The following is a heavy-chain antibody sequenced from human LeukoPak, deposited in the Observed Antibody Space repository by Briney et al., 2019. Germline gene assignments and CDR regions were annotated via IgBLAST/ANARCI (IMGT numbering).Heavy chain of an antibody. CDR3: ASFGYCSGGSCYSYYYYGMDV. J-gene: IGHJ6*02. CDR2: IIPILGIA. V-gene: IGHV1-69*04. D-gene: IGHD2-15*01. Sequence: SVKVSCKASGGTFSSYAISWVRQAPGQGLEWMGRIIPILGIANYAQKFQGRVTITADKSTSTAYMELSSLRSEDTAVYYCASFGYCSGGSCYSYYYYGMDVWGQGATVTVSS. CDR1: GGTFSSYA.